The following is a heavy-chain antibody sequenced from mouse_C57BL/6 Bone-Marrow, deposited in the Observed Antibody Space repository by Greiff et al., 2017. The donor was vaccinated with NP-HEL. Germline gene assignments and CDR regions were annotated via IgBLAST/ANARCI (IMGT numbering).Heavy chain of an antibody. CDR1: GFTFSSYG. Sequence: EVQLVESGGDLVKPGGSLKLSCSASGFTFSSYGMSWVRQTPDKMLEWVATISSGGSYTYYPDSVKGRFTISRDNAKNTLYLQMSSLKSEDTAMYYCARHGYDAMDYWGQGTSVTVSS. J-gene: IGHJ4*01. V-gene: IGHV5-6*01. CDR2: ISSGGSYT. CDR3: ARHGYDAMDY.